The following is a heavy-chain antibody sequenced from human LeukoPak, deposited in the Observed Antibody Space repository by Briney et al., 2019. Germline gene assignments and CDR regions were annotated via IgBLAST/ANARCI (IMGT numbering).Heavy chain of an antibody. CDR3: AKDSSKTHYYGSGSYNSGRGLFDY. J-gene: IGHJ4*02. CDR1: GFTFSNYG. V-gene: IGHV3-30*02. CDR2: IRSDGTNK. D-gene: IGHD3-10*01. Sequence: GGSLRLSCGASGFTFSNYGLHWVRQAPGKGLEWVAFIRSDGTNKYYADSVKGRFTISRDNSKNTLYLEMTSLRAEDTAVYYCAKDSSKTHYYGSGSYNSGRGLFDYWGQGILVTVSS.